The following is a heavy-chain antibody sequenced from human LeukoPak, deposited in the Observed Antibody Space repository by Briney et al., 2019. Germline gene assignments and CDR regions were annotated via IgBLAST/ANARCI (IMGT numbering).Heavy chain of an antibody. CDR1: GFTFSSYA. V-gene: IGHV3-23*01. D-gene: IGHD5-24*01. CDR3: ARETPRRGETRDGYR. J-gene: IGHJ4*02. Sequence: PGGSLRLSCAATGFTFSSYAMSWVRQAPGKGLEWVSAISGSGGSTYYADSVKGRFTISRDNSKNLLFLQINSLRVEDTAVYYCARETPRRGETRDGYRWGQGTVVTVSS. CDR2: ISGSGGST.